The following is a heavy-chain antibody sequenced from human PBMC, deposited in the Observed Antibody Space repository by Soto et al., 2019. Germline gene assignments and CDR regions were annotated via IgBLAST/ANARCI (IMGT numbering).Heavy chain of an antibody. CDR1: GHTFTDYG. CDR2: ISAYNGNT. Sequence: ASVKVSCKASGHTFTDYGISWVRQAPGQGLEWIGWISAYNGNTNNAQKLQDRVTMTTDSSTSTAYMELRSLRSDDTAVYYCARVGDIVVVGPWFDPWGQGTLVTVSS. CDR3: ARVGDIVVVGPWFDP. J-gene: IGHJ5*02. D-gene: IGHD2-2*01. V-gene: IGHV1-18*04.